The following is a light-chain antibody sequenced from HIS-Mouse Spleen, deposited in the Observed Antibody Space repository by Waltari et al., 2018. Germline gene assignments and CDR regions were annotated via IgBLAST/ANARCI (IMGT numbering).Light chain of an antibody. V-gene: IGLV2-14*01. CDR2: EVS. CDR3: SSYTSSSTF. CDR1: SSDVGGYNY. J-gene: IGLJ1*01. Sequence: QSALTQPASVSGSPGQSITTSCTGTSSDVGGYNYVSWYQPHPGKAPKLMIYEVSNRPSGVSNRFSGSKSGNTASLTISGLQAEDEADYYCSSYTSSSTFFGTGTKVTVL.